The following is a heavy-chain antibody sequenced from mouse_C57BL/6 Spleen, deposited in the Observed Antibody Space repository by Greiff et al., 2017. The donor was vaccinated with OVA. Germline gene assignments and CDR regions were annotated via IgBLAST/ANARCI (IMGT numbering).Heavy chain of an antibody. D-gene: IGHD2-5*01. J-gene: IGHJ1*03. V-gene: IGHV3-6*01. CDR2: ISYDGSN. CDR1: GYSFTSGYY. Sequence: EVKLQESGPGLVKPSQSLSLTCSASGYSFTSGYYWNWIRQFPGNKLEWMGYISYDGSNNYNPSLKNRITLTRDTSKNQFYLKLNYVTTEDTATYYCARGCSNYRHWYFDDWGTGTTVTVSS. CDR3: ARGCSNYRHWYFDD.